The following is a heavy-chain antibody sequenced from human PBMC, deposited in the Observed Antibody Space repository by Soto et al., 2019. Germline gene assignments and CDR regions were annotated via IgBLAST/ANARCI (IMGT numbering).Heavy chain of an antibody. CDR1: EFTFSSYV. Sequence: GGSLRLSCAASEFTFSSYVMSWVRQAPGKGLEWVSVISASGATTFYADSVKGRFTISRDNSKNTVYLQMNSLRAEDTAVYYCARVSGSYYYGMDVWGQGTTVTVSS. V-gene: IGHV3-23*01. D-gene: IGHD1-26*01. CDR3: ARVSGSYYYGMDV. CDR2: ISASGATT. J-gene: IGHJ6*02.